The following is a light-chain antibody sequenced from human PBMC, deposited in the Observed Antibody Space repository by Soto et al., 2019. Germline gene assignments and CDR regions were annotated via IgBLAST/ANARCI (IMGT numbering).Light chain of an antibody. CDR1: QSVSSNY. CDR3: QRYGYSPPIT. J-gene: IGKJ5*01. V-gene: IGKV3-20*01. Sequence: EIVLTQSPGTLSLSPGERATLSCRASQSVSSNYLAWYQQKPGQAPRLVIYGASSRATGIPDRFSGSGSGTDFTLTISRLEVADFAVYYCQRYGYSPPITFGQGTRLEI. CDR2: GAS.